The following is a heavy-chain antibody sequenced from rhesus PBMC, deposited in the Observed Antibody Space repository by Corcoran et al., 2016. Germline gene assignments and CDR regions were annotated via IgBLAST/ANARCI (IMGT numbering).Heavy chain of an antibody. V-gene: IGHV2-174*01. J-gene: IGHJ4*01. CDR1: GFSLTTSGMG. CDR2: IYWAADK. D-gene: IGHD6-43*01. Sequence: QVTLKESGPALVKPTQTLTLTCTFSGFSLTTSGMGVGWIRQPPGKALEWLGLIYWAADKRDSTSLKSRLTISKDTSKHHVVLTMTDVDPVDTATYYCARGARYSSSPEYWGQGVLVTVSS. CDR3: ARGARYSSSPEY.